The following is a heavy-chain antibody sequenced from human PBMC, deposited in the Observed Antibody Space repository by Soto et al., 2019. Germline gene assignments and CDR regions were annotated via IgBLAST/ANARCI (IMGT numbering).Heavy chain of an antibody. CDR2: ISGSGGST. Sequence: GGSLRLSCAASGFTFSSYAMSWVRQAPGKGLEWVSAISGSGGSTYYADSAKGRFNISRDNSKNTLYLQMNSLRAEDTAVYYSAKDESDSSGPCPHDYNRDDDAFDIWGQGTMVTVSS. CDR1: GFTFSSYA. D-gene: IGHD6-19*01. J-gene: IGHJ3*02. V-gene: IGHV3-23*01. CDR3: AKDESDSSGPCPHDYNRDDDAFDI.